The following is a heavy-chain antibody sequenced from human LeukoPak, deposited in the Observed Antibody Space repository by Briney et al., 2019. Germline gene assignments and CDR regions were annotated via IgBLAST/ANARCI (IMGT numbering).Heavy chain of an antibody. CDR1: GFTFSSYW. Sequence: GGSLRLSCAASGFTFSSYWMSWVRQATGKGLEWVANIKQDGSEKYYVGSVKGRFTISRDKAKNSLYLQMNSLRAEDTAVYYCASRGWSIAAATKPTKVDYWGQGTLVTVSS. CDR3: ASRGWSIAAATKPTKVDY. D-gene: IGHD6-13*01. V-gene: IGHV3-7*01. J-gene: IGHJ4*02. CDR2: IKQDGSEK.